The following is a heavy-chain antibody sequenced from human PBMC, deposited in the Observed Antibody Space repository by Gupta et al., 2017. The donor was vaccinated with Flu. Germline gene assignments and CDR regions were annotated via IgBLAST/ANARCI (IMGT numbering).Heavy chain of an antibody. J-gene: IGHJ5*01. D-gene: IGHD4-17*01. CDR3: ARDVGSGDYDS. CDR2: INRDGSVI. V-gene: IGHV3-7*01. Sequence: EVQLVESGGGLVQPGGSLRLSCGASGFTLSDYWLSWVRQAPGKGPELVANINRDGSVINYMDFVRGRFTISRDNAKNAVYFRMNSLRVDDTAVYYCARDVGSGDYDSWGQGTLVTVSS. CDR1: GFTLSDYW.